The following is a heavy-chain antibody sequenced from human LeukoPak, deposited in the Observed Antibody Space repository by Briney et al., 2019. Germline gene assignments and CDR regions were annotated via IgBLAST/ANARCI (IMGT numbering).Heavy chain of an antibody. CDR2: ISTGNGKT. J-gene: IGHJ4*02. CDR3: ARANNWNYALGY. D-gene: IGHD1-7*01. V-gene: IGHV1-18*01. Sequence: ASVKVSCKASGYTFSSYAMNWVRQAPGQGLEWMGWISTGNGKTNYGQKFQGRVTMTTDTSTGTAYMELRSLRSDDTAMYYCARANNWNYALGYWGQGTLVTVSS. CDR1: GYTFSSYA.